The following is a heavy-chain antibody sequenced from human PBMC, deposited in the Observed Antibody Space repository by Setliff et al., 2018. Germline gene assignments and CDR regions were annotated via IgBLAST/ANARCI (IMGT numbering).Heavy chain of an antibody. CDR2: IYYSGST. Sequence: SETLSLTCSVSGDSISSGIYHWSWIRQPPGKGLEWIGYIYYSGSTNYNPSLKSRVTISVDTSKNQFSLKLSSVTAADTAVYYCAREAGYYDSSGPVGVPYYYYMDVWGKGATVTVSS. CDR3: AREAGYYDSSGPVGVPYYYYMDV. CDR1: GDSISSGIYH. D-gene: IGHD3-22*01. J-gene: IGHJ6*03. V-gene: IGHV4-61*01.